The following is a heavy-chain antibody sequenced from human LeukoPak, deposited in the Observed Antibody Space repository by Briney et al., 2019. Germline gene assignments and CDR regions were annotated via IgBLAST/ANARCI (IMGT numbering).Heavy chain of an antibody. CDR3: ARDAYDSSGFGAFDI. CDR2: ISSSSSYI. Sequence: GGSPRLSCAASGFTFSSYSMNWVRQAPGKGLEWVSSISSSSSYIYYADSVKGRFTISRDNAKNSPYLQMNSLRAEDTAVYYCARDAYDSSGFGAFDIWGQGTMVTVSS. CDR1: GFTFSSYS. D-gene: IGHD3-22*01. J-gene: IGHJ3*02. V-gene: IGHV3-21*01.